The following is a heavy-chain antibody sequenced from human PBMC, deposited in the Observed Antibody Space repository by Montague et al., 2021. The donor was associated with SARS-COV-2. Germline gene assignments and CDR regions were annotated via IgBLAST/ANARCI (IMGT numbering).Heavy chain of an antibody. CDR3: ARAASPRGAFDV. Sequence: TLSLTCAVSGGSINSGGYSWSWIRQSPGRGLEWIGYILHSESTYYNPSLWSRVTISVDRSKSQFSLNLTSMTAADTAVYFCARAASPRGAFDVWGQGTVVTVSS. J-gene: IGHJ3*01. CDR2: ILHSEST. CDR1: GGSINSGGYS. V-gene: IGHV4-30-2*06. D-gene: IGHD3-10*01.